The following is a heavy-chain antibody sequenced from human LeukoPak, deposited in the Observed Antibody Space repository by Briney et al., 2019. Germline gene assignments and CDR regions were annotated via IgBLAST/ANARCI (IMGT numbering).Heavy chain of an antibody. CDR2: INYSGNT. J-gene: IGHJ4*02. D-gene: IGHD6-13*01. CDR3: ARHVAYSSRFDY. CDR1: GGSISSTSYY. Sequence: PSETLSLTCTVSGGSISSTSYYWGWIRQPPGKGLDWIGYINYSGNTYCNPSLKSRVIISVGTSKNQFSLKLNSVTAADTAVYYCARHVAYSSRFDYWGQGTLVTVSS. V-gene: IGHV4-39*01.